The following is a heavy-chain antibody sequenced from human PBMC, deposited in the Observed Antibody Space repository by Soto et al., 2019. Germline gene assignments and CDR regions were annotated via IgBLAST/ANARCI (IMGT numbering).Heavy chain of an antibody. CDR1: GFTFSTYA. CDR2: IRGGGTT. CDR3: AKYMGSAHCGGHCGSFDY. V-gene: IGHV3-23*01. D-gene: IGHD2-21*02. Sequence: EVQLLESGGGLVQPGGSLRLSCAASGFTFSTYAMSWVRQAPGKGLEWVSAIRGGGTTYNADSLKGRFTISRDNSRNTLYLQMNSLRAEDSAVYYCAKYMGSAHCGGHCGSFDYWGQGTLVTVSS. J-gene: IGHJ4*02.